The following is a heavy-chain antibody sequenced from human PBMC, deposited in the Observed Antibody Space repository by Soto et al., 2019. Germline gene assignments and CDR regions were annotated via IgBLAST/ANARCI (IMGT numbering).Heavy chain of an antibody. CDR3: AKGRCSGNLCRYYLEY. V-gene: IGHV3-23*01. J-gene: IGHJ4*02. D-gene: IGHD2-15*01. CDR2: ISGSGGST. CDR1: GFTFNNYA. Sequence: GGSLRLSCAASGFTFNNYAVSWVRQAPGKGLEWVSTISGSGGSTYYADSVKGRFTISRDNSKNTLSLQMNSLRAEDTAVYYCAKGRCSGNLCRYYLEYWGQGTLVTVSS.